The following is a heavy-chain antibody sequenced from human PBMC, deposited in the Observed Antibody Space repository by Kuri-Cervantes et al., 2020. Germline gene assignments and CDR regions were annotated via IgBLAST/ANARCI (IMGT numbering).Heavy chain of an antibody. Sequence: SETLSLTCTVSGGSISSYYWSWIRQPAGKGLEWIGRIYTSGSTNYNPPLKSRVTISVDTSKNQFSLKLSSVTAADTAVYYCARTGDYCGGDCGWYFDLWGRGTLVTVSS. D-gene: IGHD2-21*02. J-gene: IGHJ2*01. CDR2: IYTSGST. V-gene: IGHV4-4*07. CDR3: ARTGDYCGGDCGWYFDL. CDR1: GGSISSYY.